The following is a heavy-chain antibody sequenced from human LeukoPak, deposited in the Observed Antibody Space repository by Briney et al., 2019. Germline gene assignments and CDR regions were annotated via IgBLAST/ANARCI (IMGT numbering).Heavy chain of an antibody. D-gene: IGHD2-21*01. J-gene: IGHJ3*02. Sequence: GGSLRLSCTASGXTFSSYAMSWVRQAPGKGLEWVSGITASGGTTYYADSVQGHFSISRDNSKNTLYLQTNSLRAQDTAVYYCAKGHIAFAIWGQGTMVTVSS. CDR3: AKGHIAFAI. CDR1: GXTFSSYA. V-gene: IGHV3-23*01. CDR2: ITASGGTT.